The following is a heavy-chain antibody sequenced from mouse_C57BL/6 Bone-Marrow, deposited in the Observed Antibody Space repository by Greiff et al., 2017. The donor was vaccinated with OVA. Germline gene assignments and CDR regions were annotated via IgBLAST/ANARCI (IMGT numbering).Heavy chain of an antibody. CDR2: IDPEDGYT. D-gene: IGHD5-1*01. CDR1: GFNFKDYD. Sequence: VQLQQSGAELVRPGASVKLSCTASGFNFKDYDMHWVKQRPEQGLEWIGRIDPEDGYTEYAPKFKGKATMTADTASNTPYLQLSSLTSEDTAASYYTGYLRSCDYWGQGTTLTVSS. J-gene: IGHJ2*01. CDR3: TGYLRSCDY. V-gene: IGHV14-1*01.